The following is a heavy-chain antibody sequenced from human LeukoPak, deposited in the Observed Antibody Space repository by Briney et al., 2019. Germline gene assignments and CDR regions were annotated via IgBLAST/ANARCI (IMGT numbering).Heavy chain of an antibody. J-gene: IGHJ4*02. V-gene: IGHV3-30*04. D-gene: IGHD2-15*01. CDR1: GFTLNSYA. Sequence: GGSLRLSCAASGFTLNSYAVHWVRQAPGKGLEWVAVISYDGSINFYAASVKGRFTISRDNSKNTLYLQMNSLRIDDTALYFCARDRRYCSGGSCYFDYFFDYWGQGTLVTVSS. CDR2: ISYDGSIN. CDR3: ARDRRYCSGGSCYFDYFFDY.